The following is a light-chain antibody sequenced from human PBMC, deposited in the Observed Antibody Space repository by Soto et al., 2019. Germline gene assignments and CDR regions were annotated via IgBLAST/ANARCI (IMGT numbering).Light chain of an antibody. CDR1: SGFVGSLSL. V-gene: IGLV2-23*01. J-gene: IGLJ1*01. CDR3: CLYIGATTYV. Sequence: QSFLAQPASVSGSPGQSITISCTGTSGFVGSLSLVSWYQQHPGKAPKVMISEGHRRPSGVPDRFSGSTSVNSSSLTISGLQADDEADYYCCLYIGATTYVFGTGTKVTVL. CDR2: EGH.